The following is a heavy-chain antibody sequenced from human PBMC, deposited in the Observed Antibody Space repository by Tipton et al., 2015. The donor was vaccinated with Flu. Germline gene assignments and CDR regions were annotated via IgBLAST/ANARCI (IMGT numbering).Heavy chain of an antibody. CDR3: VRQPYLGDYGGYFDY. J-gene: IGHJ4*02. D-gene: IGHD4-17*01. CDR1: GYSFTSYW. Sequence: VQLVQSGAEVKKPGESLKISCKGSGYSFTSYWIGWVGQMPGKGLEWMGIIYPGDSDTRYSPSFQGQVTISADKSISTAYLQWSSLKASDTAMYYCVRQPYLGDYGGYFDYWGQGTLVTVSS. V-gene: IGHV5-51*01. CDR2: IYPGDSDT.